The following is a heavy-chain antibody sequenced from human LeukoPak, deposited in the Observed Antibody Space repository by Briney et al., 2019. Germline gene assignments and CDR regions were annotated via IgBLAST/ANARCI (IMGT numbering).Heavy chain of an antibody. CDR1: GGSINNYY. V-gene: IGHV4-4*07. J-gene: IGHJ5*02. CDR2: IYSSGSA. Sequence: SETLSLTCTVSGGSINNYYWSWIRQPAGEGLEWIGRIYSSGSASYNPSLKSRVTLSGDTSKSQLSLKLRYVTAADTAVYYCTREPSPWGQGTLVTVSS. CDR3: TREPSP.